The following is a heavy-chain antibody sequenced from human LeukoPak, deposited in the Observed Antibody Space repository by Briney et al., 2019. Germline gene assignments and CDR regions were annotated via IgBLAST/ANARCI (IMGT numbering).Heavy chain of an antibody. D-gene: IGHD6-19*01. CDR1: GFTFSSSS. J-gene: IGHJ4*02. CDR3: AKGSGWYV. V-gene: IGHV3-23*01. Sequence: PGGSLRLSCAASGFTFSSSSISWGRQAPGKGLEWVSVISGSGGSTDYADSVKGRFTISRDNSKNTLYLQINSLRAEDTAVYYCAKGSGWYVWGQGTLVTVSS. CDR2: ISGSGGST.